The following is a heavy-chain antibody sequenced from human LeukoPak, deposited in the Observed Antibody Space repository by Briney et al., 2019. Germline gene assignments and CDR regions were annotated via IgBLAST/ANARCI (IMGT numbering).Heavy chain of an antibody. CDR1: GFTFSSYS. V-gene: IGHV3-21*01. J-gene: IGHJ4*02. Sequence: GGSLRLSCAASGFTFSSYSMNWVRQAPGKGLEWVSSISGSSSYIYYADSVKGRFTISRDNAKNSLYLQMNSLRAEDTAVYHCARDSLGSFDYWGQGTLVTVSS. D-gene: IGHD7-27*01. CDR2: ISGSSSYI. CDR3: ARDSLGSFDY.